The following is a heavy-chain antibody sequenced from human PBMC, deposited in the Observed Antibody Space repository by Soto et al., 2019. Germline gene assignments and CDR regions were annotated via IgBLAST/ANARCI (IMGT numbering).Heavy chain of an antibody. CDR1: GYTFTSYY. J-gene: IGHJ6*02. CDR2: INPSGGST. Sequence: ASVKVSCKASGYTFTSYYMHWVRQAPGQGLEWMGIINPSGGSTSYAQKFQGRVTMTRDTSTSTVYMELSSLRSEDTAVYYCARDSPCXYCSSPANYYYYYGMDVWGQGTTVTVSS. V-gene: IGHV1-46*01. CDR3: ARDSPCXYCSSPANYYYYYGMDV. D-gene: IGHD2-2*01.